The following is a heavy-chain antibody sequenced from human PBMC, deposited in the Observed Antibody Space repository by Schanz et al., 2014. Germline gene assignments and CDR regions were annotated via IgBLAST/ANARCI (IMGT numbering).Heavy chain of an antibody. V-gene: IGHV1-18*01. D-gene: IGHD5-12*01. J-gene: IGHJ3*02. CDR1: GYTFTSYG. CDR2: ISPYNGNT. Sequence: QVQLVQSGAEVKKPGASVKVSCKASGYTFTSYGISWVRQAPGQGLEWMGWISPYNGNTNYAQKFQGRVTITRDTLASTAYMELSSLRSDDTAVYYCARGGGPEDVFDIWGQGTILTVSS. CDR3: ARGGGPEDVFDI.